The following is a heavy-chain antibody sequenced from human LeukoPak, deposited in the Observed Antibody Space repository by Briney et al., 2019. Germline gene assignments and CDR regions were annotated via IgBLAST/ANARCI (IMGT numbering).Heavy chain of an antibody. J-gene: IGHJ4*02. Sequence: GGSLRLSCAASGFTFSDYYMSWIRQAPGKGLEWVSYISSSGSTIFYADSVKGRFTISRDNAKNSLYLQMNSLRAEDTATYYCARGLPATLLDYWGQGTLVTVSS. CDR3: ARGLPATLLDY. D-gene: IGHD2-2*01. CDR2: ISSSGSTI. V-gene: IGHV3-11*01. CDR1: GFTFSDYY.